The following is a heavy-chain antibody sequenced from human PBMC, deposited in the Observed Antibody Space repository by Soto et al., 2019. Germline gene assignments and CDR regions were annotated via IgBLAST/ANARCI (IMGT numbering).Heavy chain of an antibody. J-gene: IGHJ3*02. Sequence: VQLLESGGGLVQPGGSLRLSCAGSGFTFSSYAMHWVRQAPGKGLEWVAVISYDGSNKYYADSVKGRFTISRDNSKNTLYLQMNSLRAEDTAVYYCARDRDDAFDIWGQGTMVTVSS. CDR3: ARDRDDAFDI. CDR1: GFTFSSYA. CDR2: ISYDGSNK. V-gene: IGHV3-30-3*01.